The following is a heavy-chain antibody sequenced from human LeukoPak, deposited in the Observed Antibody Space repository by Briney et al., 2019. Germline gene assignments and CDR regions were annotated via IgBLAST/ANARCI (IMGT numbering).Heavy chain of an antibody. V-gene: IGHV3-74*01. CDR1: GFTFSSYW. D-gene: IGHD1-1*01. Sequence: GGSLRLSCAASGFTFSSYWMHWVRQAPGKGLVWVSRIDTDGSDTTYTDSVKGRFTISRDNAKNTLYLQLNSLRGEDTAVYYCARDRYPSAREFDYWGQGTLVTVSS. CDR2: IDTDGSDT. CDR3: ARDRYPSAREFDY. J-gene: IGHJ4*02.